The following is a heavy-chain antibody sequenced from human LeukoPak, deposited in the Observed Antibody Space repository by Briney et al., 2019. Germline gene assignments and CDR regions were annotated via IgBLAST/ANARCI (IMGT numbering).Heavy chain of an antibody. J-gene: IGHJ4*02. CDR2: IRYDGSNK. CDR3: AKSHYYDSRAADY. CDR1: GFTFSCYG. Sequence: PGGSLRLSCAASGFTFSCYGMHWVRQAPGKGLEWVAFIRYDGSNKYYADSVKGRFTISRDNSKNTLYLQMNSLRAEDTAVYYCAKSHYYDSRAADYWGQGTLVTVSS. V-gene: IGHV3-30*02. D-gene: IGHD3-22*01.